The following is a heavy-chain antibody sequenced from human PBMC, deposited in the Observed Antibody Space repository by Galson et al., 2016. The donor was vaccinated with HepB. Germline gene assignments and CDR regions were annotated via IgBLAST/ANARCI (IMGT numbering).Heavy chain of an antibody. D-gene: IGHD5-18*01. CDR2: VYYNGGT. V-gene: IGHV4-61*03. CDR1: GGSVRSPSYY. J-gene: IGHJ3*02. CDR3: AREYTYDHYFDI. Sequence: SETLSLTCTVSGGSVRSPSYYWTWIRQPPGKGLEWIGYVYYNGGTNYNPSLKSRVTISLDTSKKHFSLQLTSVTAADTAVYYCAREYTYDHYFDIWGQGTMVAVSS.